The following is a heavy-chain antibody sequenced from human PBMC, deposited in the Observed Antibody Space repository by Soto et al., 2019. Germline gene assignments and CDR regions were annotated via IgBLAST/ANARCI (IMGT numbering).Heavy chain of an antibody. Sequence: RASVKVSCKASGYTFTSYGISWVRQAPGQGLEWMGWISAYNGNTNYAQKLQGRVTMTTDTSTSTAYMELRSLRSDDTAVYYCARDTDYYGSGSYYNVLLFRYNWFDPWGQGTLVTVSS. V-gene: IGHV1-18*01. J-gene: IGHJ5*02. D-gene: IGHD3-10*01. CDR3: ARDTDYYGSGSYYNVLLFRYNWFDP. CDR1: GYTFTSYG. CDR2: ISAYNGNT.